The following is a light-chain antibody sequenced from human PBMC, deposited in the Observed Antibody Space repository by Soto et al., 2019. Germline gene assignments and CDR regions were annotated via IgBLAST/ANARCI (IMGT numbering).Light chain of an antibody. CDR3: QQRSNWPLS. CDR2: DAS. J-gene: IGKJ4*01. Sequence: EIVLTQSPATLSLSPGKRATLSCKASQSVSNFLAWYQQIPGQPPRLLIYDASNRATGIPARFSGSGSGTDFTLTISSLEPEDFAVYYCQQRSNWPLSFGGGTKVDIK. V-gene: IGKV3-11*01. CDR1: QSVSNF.